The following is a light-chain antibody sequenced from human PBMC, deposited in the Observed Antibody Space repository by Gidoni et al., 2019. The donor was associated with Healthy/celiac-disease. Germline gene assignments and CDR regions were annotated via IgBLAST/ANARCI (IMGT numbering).Light chain of an antibody. CDR2: AAS. J-gene: IGKJ3*01. CDR1: QSIRGY. CDR3: QLRYNILT. V-gene: IGKV1-39*01. Sequence: DVQMTQSPPFLSASVGDRVTITCRASQSIRGYLNWYQLKSGKAPELLIYAASTLRHGVPSRFSGRGSGTDFTLTISSLQPDDFATYYCQLRYNILTVGPGTKVDMK.